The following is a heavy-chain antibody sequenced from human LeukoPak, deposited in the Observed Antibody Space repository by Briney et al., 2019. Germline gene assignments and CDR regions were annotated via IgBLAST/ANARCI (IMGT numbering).Heavy chain of an antibody. D-gene: IGHD6-13*01. V-gene: IGHV1-8*01. CDR1: GYTFTSYD. Sequence: ASVKVSCKASGYTFTSYDINWVRQATGQGLEWMGWMNPNSGNTGYAQKFQGRVTMTRNTSISTAYMELSSLRSEDTAVYYCASGYSSSWSPFDYWGQGTLVTVSS. CDR3: ASGYSSSWSPFDY. J-gene: IGHJ4*02. CDR2: MNPNSGNT.